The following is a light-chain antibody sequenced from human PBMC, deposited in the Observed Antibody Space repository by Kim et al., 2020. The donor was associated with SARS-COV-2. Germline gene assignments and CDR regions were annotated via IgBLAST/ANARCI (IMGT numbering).Light chain of an antibody. CDR3: QVWDSSSDHPV. V-gene: IGLV3-21*04. CDR1: NIGSKR. Sequence: APGKTARTTCGGNNIGSKRELWDQQRPGQAPVVVIYYDRDRPSGIPARFSGSNSGNTATLTNSRVEAGDEAYYYGQVWDSSSDHPVFGGGTQLTVL. CDR2: YDR. J-gene: IGLJ3*02.